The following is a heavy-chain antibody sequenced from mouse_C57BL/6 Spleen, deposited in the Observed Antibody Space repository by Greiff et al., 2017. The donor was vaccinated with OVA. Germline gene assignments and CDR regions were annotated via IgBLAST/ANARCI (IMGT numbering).Heavy chain of an antibody. D-gene: IGHD4-1*01. CDR1: GFSFNTYA. Sequence: GGGLVQPKGSLKLSCAASGFSFNTYAMNWVRQAPGKGLEWVARIRSKSNNYATYYADSVKDRFTISRDDSESMLYLQMNNLKTEDTAMYYCVSLTGTGYFDVWGTGTTVTVSS. V-gene: IGHV10-1*01. CDR3: VSLTGTGYFDV. CDR2: IRSKSNNYAT. J-gene: IGHJ1*03.